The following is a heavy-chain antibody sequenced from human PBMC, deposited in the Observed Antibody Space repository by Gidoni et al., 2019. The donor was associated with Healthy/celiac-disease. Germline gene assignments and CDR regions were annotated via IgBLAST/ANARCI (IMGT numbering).Heavy chain of an antibody. J-gene: IGHJ4*02. Sequence: QVQLQESGPGLVKPSETLSLPCTVPGGSISSYYWSWIRQPPGKGMEWIGYIYYSGSTNYNPSLKSRVTISVDTSKNQFSLKLSSVTAADTAVYYCARELGDDSSGYLDYWGQGTLGTVSS. V-gene: IGHV4-59*01. CDR1: GGSISSYY. CDR2: IYYSGST. D-gene: IGHD3-22*01. CDR3: ARELGDDSSGYLDY.